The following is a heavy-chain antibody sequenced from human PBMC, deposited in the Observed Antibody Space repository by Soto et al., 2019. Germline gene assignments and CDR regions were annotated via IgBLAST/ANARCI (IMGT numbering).Heavy chain of an antibody. CDR3: ARAIVVVTGYFDC. CDR1: GGSISSTSYY. Sequence: PSETLSLTCTVSGGSISSTSYYWGWIRQPPGKGLEWIGSIYYSGSTYYNPSLKSRVTISVDTSKNQFSLKLSSVTAADTAVYYCARAIVVVTGYFDCWGQGTLVTVSS. V-gene: IGHV4-39*01. J-gene: IGHJ4*02. D-gene: IGHD2-21*02. CDR2: IYYSGST.